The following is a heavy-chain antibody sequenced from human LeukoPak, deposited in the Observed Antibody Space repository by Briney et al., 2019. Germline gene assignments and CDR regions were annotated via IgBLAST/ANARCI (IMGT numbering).Heavy chain of an antibody. CDR2: IKQDGSEK. J-gene: IGHJ4*02. V-gene: IGHV3-7*01. CDR3: AREEGAIVLMVYASYYLDY. D-gene: IGHD2-8*01. Sequence: GGSLRLSCAASGFTFSSYWMSWVRQAPGKGLEWVANIKQDGSEKYYVDSVKGRFTISRDNAKNSLYLQMNSLRAEDTAVYYCAREEGAIVLMVYASYYLDYWGQGTLVTVSS. CDR1: GFTFSSYW.